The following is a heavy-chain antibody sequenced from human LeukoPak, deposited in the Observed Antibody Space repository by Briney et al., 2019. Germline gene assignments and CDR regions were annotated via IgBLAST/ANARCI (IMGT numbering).Heavy chain of an antibody. CDR1: GFTFSSYA. Sequence: GRSLRLSCAASGFTFSSYAMHWVRQAPGKGLEWVAVISYDGSNKYYADSVKGRFTISRDNAKNSLYLQMNSLRAEDTAVYYCARDGLWSVFDYWGQGTLVTVSS. D-gene: IGHD3-10*01. V-gene: IGHV3-30-3*01. CDR3: ARDGLWSVFDY. CDR2: ISYDGSNK. J-gene: IGHJ4*02.